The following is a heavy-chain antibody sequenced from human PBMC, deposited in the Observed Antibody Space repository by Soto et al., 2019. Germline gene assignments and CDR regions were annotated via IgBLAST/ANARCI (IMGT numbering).Heavy chain of an antibody. CDR2: ISSSSSYI. D-gene: IGHD2-2*03. CDR1: GFTFSSYS. V-gene: IGHV3-21*01. Sequence: GGSLRLSCAASGFTFSSYSMNWVRQAPGKGLEWVSSISSSSSYIYYADSVKGRFTISRDNAKNSLYLQMNSLRAEDTAVYYCASGYCSSTSCYWDDFWSGYYRHAFDIWGQGTMVTVSS. J-gene: IGHJ3*02. CDR3: ASGYCSSTSCYWDDFWSGYYRHAFDI.